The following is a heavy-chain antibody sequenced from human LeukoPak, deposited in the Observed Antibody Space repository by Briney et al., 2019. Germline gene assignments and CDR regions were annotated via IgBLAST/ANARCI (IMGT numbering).Heavy chain of an antibody. CDR1: GFTFSSYG. CDR2: IQFDGNNK. Sequence: GGSLRLSCAASGFTFSSYGMHWVRQAPGKGLEWVTFIQFDGNNKYYADSVKGRFTISRDNSKNTLYLQMNSLRAEDTAVYYCTSLPLMIVVAGDAFDIWGQGTMVTVSS. V-gene: IGHV3-30*02. D-gene: IGHD3-22*01. CDR3: TSLPLMIVVAGDAFDI. J-gene: IGHJ3*02.